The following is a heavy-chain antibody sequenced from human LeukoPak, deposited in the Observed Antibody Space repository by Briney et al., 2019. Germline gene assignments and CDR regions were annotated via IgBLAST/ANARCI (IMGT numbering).Heavy chain of an antibody. V-gene: IGHV4-34*01. J-gene: IGHJ5*02. CDR1: GGSFSGYY. D-gene: IGHD2-2*01. CDR2: INHSGST. Sequence: PSETLSLTCAVYGGSFSGYYWSWIRQPPGKGLEWIGEINHSGSTNYNPSLKSRVTISVDTSKNQFSLKLSSVTAADTAVYYCARWGYCSSTSCQGWFDPWGQGTLVTVSS. CDR3: ARWGYCSSTSCQGWFDP.